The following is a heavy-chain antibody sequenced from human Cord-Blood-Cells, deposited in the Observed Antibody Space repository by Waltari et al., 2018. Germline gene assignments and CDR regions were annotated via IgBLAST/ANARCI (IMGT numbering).Heavy chain of an antibody. CDR2: INPNSGGT. CDR1: GYTFTGYS. D-gene: IGHD3-3*01. V-gene: IGHV1-2*02. J-gene: IGHJ4*02. CDR3: ARSGLVRFLEWLLYY. Sequence: QVQLVQSGAEVKKPGASVKVSCKASGYTFTGYSMHWVRQAPGQGLEWMGWINPNSGGTNYAQKFQGRVTMTRDTSISTAYMELSRLRSDDTAVYYCARSGLVRFLEWLLYYWGQGTLVTVSS.